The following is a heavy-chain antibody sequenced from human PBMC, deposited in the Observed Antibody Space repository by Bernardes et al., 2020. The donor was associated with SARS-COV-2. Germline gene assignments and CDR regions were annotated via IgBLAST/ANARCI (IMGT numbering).Heavy chain of an antibody. Sequence: SETLSLTCAVYGGSFSGYYWSWIRQPPGKGLEWIGEIDQSGNTNYNPSLKSRVTISVDTSRKQFSLKLKSVTAADTALYYCARDPGLFFTGSFDSWGPGTLVTVSS. V-gene: IGHV4-34*01. CDR2: IDQSGNT. CDR1: GGSFSGYY. CDR3: ARDPGLFFTGSFDS. J-gene: IGHJ4*02.